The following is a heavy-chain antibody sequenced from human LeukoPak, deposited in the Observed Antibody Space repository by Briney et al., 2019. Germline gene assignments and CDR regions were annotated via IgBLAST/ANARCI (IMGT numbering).Heavy chain of an antibody. Sequence: SVKVSCKASGGTFSSYAISWVRQAPGQGLEWMGRIIPILGIANYAQKFQGRVTITADKSTSTAYMELSSLRSEDTAVCYCARAGYYDSSGYYWGTPQHYWGQGTLVTVSS. CDR1: GGTFSSYA. CDR3: ARAGYYDSSGYYWGTPQHY. CDR2: IIPILGIA. D-gene: IGHD3-22*01. J-gene: IGHJ4*02. V-gene: IGHV1-69*04.